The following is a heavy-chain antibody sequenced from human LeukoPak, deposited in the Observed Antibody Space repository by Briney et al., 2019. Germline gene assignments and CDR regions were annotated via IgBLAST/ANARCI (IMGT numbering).Heavy chain of an antibody. CDR2: ISWNSGSI. Sequence: PGGSLRLSCAASGFTFDDYAMHWVRQAPGKGLEWVSGISWNSGSIGYADSVKGRFTISRDNAKNSLYLQMNSLRAEDTAVYYCARDPMVRGVFDYWGQGTPVTVSS. CDR1: GFTFDDYA. V-gene: IGHV3-9*01. CDR3: ARDPMVRGVFDY. J-gene: IGHJ4*02. D-gene: IGHD3-10*01.